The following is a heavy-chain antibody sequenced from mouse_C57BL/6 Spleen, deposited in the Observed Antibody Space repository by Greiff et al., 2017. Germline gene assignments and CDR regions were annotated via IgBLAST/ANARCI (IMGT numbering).Heavy chain of an antibody. Sequence: QVQLQQSGAALVKPGASVKISCKASGYAFSSYWMNWVKQRPGKGLEWIGQIYPGDGDTNYNGKFKGKATLTADKSSSTAYMQHSSLTSEDSAVYFCARGAYYGSSYYFDDGGQGTPHKVST. CDR2: IYPGDGDT. CDR1: GYAFSSYW. J-gene: IGHJ2*01. CDR3: ARGAYYGSSYYFDD. D-gene: IGHD1-1*01. V-gene: IGHV1-80*01.